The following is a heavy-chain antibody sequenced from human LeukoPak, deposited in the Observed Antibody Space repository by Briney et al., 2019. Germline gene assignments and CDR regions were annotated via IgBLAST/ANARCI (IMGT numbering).Heavy chain of an antibody. J-gene: IGHJ6*03. CDR1: DEVITSNNW. V-gene: IGHV4-4*02. Sequence: SETLSLTCTVSDEVITSNNWWSWVRQSPGKGLEWIGEIFHSGTTRYKASLESRVTMLLDKSKNQFSLKLSSVTAADTAVYYCAREERITGRGYYYMDVWGKGTTVTVSS. CDR2: IFHSGTT. CDR3: AREERITGRGYYYMDV. D-gene: IGHD2/OR15-2a*01.